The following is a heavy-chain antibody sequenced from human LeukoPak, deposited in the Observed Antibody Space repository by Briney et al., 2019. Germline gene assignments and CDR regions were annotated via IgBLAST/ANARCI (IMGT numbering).Heavy chain of an antibody. D-gene: IGHD2-8*01. Sequence: SETLSLTCTVSGSSISSYYWSWIRQPPGKGLEWIGYIYYSGSTNYNPSLKSRVTISVDTSKNQFSLKLSSVTAADTAVYYCARSGVSFYGMDVWGQGTTVTVSS. CDR1: GSSISSYY. J-gene: IGHJ6*02. CDR3: ARSGVSFYGMDV. CDR2: IYYSGST. V-gene: IGHV4-59*01.